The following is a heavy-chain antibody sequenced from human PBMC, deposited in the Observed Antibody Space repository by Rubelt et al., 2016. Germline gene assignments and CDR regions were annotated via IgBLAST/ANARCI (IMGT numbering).Heavy chain of an antibody. CDR3: ARVRRYYDDAFDI. V-gene: IGHV7-4-1*02. CDR2: INTVTGNP. J-gene: IGHJ4*02. Sequence: GQGLEWMGYINTVTGNPTYAQDFTGRFVFSLDTSVSTAFLQISRLKAEDTAVYYCARVRRYYDDAFDIWGQGTLVTVSS. D-gene: IGHD3-22*01.